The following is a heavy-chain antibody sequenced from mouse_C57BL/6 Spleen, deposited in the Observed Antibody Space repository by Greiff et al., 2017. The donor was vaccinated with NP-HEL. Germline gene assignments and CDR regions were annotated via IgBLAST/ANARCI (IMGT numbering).Heavy chain of an antibody. CDR3: ARHNSPYYYGSSFFDY. V-gene: IGHV1-62-2*01. CDR2: FYPGSGSI. CDR1: GYTFTEYT. D-gene: IGHD1-1*01. Sequence: VQLQQSGAELVKPGASVKLSCKASGYTFTEYTIHWVKQRSGQGLEWIGWFYPGSGSIKYNEKFKDKATLTADKSSSTVYMELSRLTSEDSAVYFCARHNSPYYYGSSFFDYWGQGTTLTVSA. J-gene: IGHJ2*01.